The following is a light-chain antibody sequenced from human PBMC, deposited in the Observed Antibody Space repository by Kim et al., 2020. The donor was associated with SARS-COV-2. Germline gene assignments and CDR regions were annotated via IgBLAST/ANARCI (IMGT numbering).Light chain of an antibody. CDR2: DAS. CDR1: QSVSTS. Sequence: DLQMTQSPSTLSASVGDRVTITCRASQSVSTSLAWYQQKPGEAPRLLIFDASVLKSGVPSRFSGGASGTEFTLTISSVQPDDFATYYCQQYSSFLYTFGQGTKLEI. J-gene: IGKJ2*01. V-gene: IGKV1-5*01. CDR3: QQYSSFLYT.